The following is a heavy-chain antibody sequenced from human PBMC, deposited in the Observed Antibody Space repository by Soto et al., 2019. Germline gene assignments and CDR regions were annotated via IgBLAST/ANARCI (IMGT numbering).Heavy chain of an antibody. CDR3: ARGGGTILAPLP. V-gene: IGHV1-2*02. CDR2: INPNSGAT. J-gene: IGHJ5*02. CDR1: GYTFTGYF. Sequence: QVQLEQSGAEVKKPGASVKVSCKASGYTFTGYFMHWVRQAPGQGLEWMGWINPNSGATKYAQKFQGRVTLSRDTSISTAYMELSGLRSDDTAVYYFARGGGTILAPLPWGQGTLVTVSS. D-gene: IGHD3-3*01.